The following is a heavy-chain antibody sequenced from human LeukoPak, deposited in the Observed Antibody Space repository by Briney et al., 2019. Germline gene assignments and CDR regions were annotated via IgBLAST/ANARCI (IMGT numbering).Heavy chain of an antibody. CDR1: GYTFTGYD. V-gene: IGHV1-2*06. J-gene: IGHJ4*02. CDR2: INTNSGDT. D-gene: IGHD6-13*01. Sequence: ASVKVSCKASGYTFTGYDLHWVRQAPGHGLEWMGRINTNSGDTNYGQKFQGRVTMTRDTSITTVYMEVSRLTSDDTAVYYCARARLSAAGRGGWGQGTLVTVSS. CDR3: ARARLSAAGRGG.